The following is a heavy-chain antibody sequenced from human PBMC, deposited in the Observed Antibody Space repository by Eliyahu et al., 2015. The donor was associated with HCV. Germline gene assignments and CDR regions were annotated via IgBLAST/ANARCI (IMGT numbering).Heavy chain of an antibody. V-gene: IGHV4-34*01. J-gene: IGHJ4*02. CDR2: INHSGST. CDR1: GGSFSGYY. Sequence: QVQLQQWGAGLLKPSETLSLTCAVYGGSFSGYYWGWIRRPPGKGLEWIGEINHSGSTNYNPSLKSRVTISVDTSKNQFSLKLSSVTAADTAVYYCARGSHYGDYVRSGFNLDYWGQGTLVTVSS. D-gene: IGHD4-17*01. CDR3: ARGSHYGDYVRSGFNLDY.